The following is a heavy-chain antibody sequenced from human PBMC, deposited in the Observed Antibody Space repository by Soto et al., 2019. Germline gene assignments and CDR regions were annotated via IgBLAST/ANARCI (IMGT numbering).Heavy chain of an antibody. CDR2: MYYSGTI. J-gene: IGHJ4*02. CDR3: ARGRGYGYGIDF. Sequence: SETLSLTCTVSGGSISSGDHFWSWIRQSPGKGLESIVYMYYSGTIYYNPSLKSRITTSVDTSNNQFSLNLTSVTAADTAVYYCARGRGYGYGIDFWGQGALVTVSS. V-gene: IGHV4-30-4*01. CDR1: GGSISSGDHF. D-gene: IGHD5-18*01.